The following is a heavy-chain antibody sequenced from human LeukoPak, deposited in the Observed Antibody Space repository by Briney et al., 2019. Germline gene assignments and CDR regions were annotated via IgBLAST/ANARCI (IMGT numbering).Heavy chain of an antibody. CDR2: INIDGSSI. CDR1: GFTLNKYW. J-gene: IGHJ4*02. V-gene: IGHV3-74*01. CDR3: TRIPADQTFFDF. Sequence: QPGGSLRPSCAASGFTLNKYWMHWVRQAPGKGLVWVSRINIDGSSIGYADSVRGQFTISRDNAKNTLYLQMNNLRAEDTAVYYCTRIPADQTFFDFWGQGTLVTVSS. D-gene: IGHD2-2*01.